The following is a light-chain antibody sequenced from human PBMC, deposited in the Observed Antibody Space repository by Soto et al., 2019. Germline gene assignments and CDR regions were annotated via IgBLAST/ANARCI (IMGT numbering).Light chain of an antibody. V-gene: IGLV2-8*01. J-gene: IGLJ1*01. CDR2: EVT. CDR1: SSDVGGYNY. Sequence: QSVLTQPPSASGSPGQSVTISCTGTSSDVGGYNYVSWFQQHPGKAPKLMIYEVTKRPSGVPDRFSGSKSGNTASLTVSGLQAEDEADYYCSSYAGSTFYVFRTGTTVTVL. CDR3: SSYAGSTFYV.